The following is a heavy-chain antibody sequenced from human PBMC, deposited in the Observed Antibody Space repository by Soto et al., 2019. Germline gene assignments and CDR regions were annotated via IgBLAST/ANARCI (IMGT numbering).Heavy chain of an antibody. J-gene: IGHJ4*02. Sequence: QLQLQESGPGLVKPSETLSLTCTVSGDSISGSNYYWGWIRQPPGKGLGWIGSIYYSGKTYYKPSLKSRVTXSXXXSXXQFPLRLSSVTAADTAMYYCARPRTEGPPITNFDYWGQGTLVTVSS. V-gene: IGHV4-39*01. CDR2: IYYSGKT. CDR1: GDSISGSNYY. CDR3: ARPRTEGPPITNFDY. D-gene: IGHD2-21*02.